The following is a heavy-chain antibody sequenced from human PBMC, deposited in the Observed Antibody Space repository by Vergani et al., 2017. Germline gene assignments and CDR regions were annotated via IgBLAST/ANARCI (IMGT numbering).Heavy chain of an antibody. J-gene: IGHJ4*02. CDR1: GFTFSSYA. Sequence: EVQLLESGGGLVQPGGSLRLSCAASGFTFSSYAMSWVRQAPGKGLEWVSAISGSGGSTYYAESVKGRFTISRDNSKNTLYLQMNSLSAEDTAVYYCAKGYSGSYWALDYWGQGTLVTVSS. CDR3: AKGYSGSYWALDY. D-gene: IGHD1-26*01. V-gene: IGHV3-23*01. CDR2: ISGSGGST.